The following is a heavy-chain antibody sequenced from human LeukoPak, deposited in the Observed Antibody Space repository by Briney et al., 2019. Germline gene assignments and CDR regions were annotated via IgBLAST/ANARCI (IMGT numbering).Heavy chain of an antibody. CDR1: GYTFTGYY. Sequence: ASVTVSRKASGYTFTGYYMHWVRQAPGQRLEWMGVINPNSGGTNYAQKFQGRVTMTRDTSISTAYMELSRLRSDDTAVYYCARDEGRYGSGSYFAFEIWGQGKMVTVSS. V-gene: IGHV1-2*02. CDR2: INPNSGGT. CDR3: ARDEGRYGSGSYFAFEI. J-gene: IGHJ3*02. D-gene: IGHD3-10*01.